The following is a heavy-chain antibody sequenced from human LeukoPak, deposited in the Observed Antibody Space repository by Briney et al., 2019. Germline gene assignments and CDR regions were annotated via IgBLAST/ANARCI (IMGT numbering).Heavy chain of an antibody. CDR2: IYTSGST. J-gene: IGHJ4*02. CDR1: GGSISSYY. V-gene: IGHV4-4*07. CDR3: ARHGTRYNWNFVDY. D-gene: IGHD1-7*01. Sequence: SETLSLTCTVSGGSISSYYWSWIRQPAGKGLEWIGRIYTSGSTNYNPSLKSRVTISVDTSKNQFSLKLSSVTAADTAVYYCARHGTRYNWNFVDYWGQGTLVTVSS.